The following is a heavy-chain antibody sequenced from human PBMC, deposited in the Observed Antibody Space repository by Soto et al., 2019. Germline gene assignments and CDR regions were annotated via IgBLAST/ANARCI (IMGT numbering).Heavy chain of an antibody. D-gene: IGHD1-7*01. CDR1: GFTFSSYG. Sequence: QVQLVESGGGVVQSGRSLRLSCAASGFTFSSYGMHWVRQAPGKGLEWVAVISYDGSNKYYADSVKGRFTISRDNSKNTLYVQMNSLRAEDTAVYYCAKDRWAGTTLGYFMDVWGKGTTVTVSS. J-gene: IGHJ6*03. V-gene: IGHV3-30*18. CDR2: ISYDGSNK. CDR3: AKDRWAGTTLGYFMDV.